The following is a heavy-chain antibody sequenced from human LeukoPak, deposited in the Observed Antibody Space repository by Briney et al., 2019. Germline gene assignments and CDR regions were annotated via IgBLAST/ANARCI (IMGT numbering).Heavy chain of an antibody. D-gene: IGHD4-17*01. V-gene: IGHV5-10-1*01. J-gene: IGHJ3*02. Sequence: GASLQISCKGAGSIFTSYWISWGRQLPGKGVEWMGRIDPSDSYTNYSPSFQGHVTISADDSISTAYLQWSSLEASDTAMYYCARLRGDDDAFDIWGQGTMVTVSS. CDR1: GSIFTSYW. CDR3: ARLRGDDDAFDI. CDR2: IDPSDSYT.